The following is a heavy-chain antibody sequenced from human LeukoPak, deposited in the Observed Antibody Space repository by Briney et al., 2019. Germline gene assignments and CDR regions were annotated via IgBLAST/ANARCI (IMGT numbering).Heavy chain of an antibody. D-gene: IGHD4-23*01. V-gene: IGHV4-38-2*02. CDR3: VRVDNGGNYFDY. CDR2: IYHSGST. CDR1: GYSISSGYY. Sequence: SETLSLTCTVSGYSISSGYYWGWIRQPPGKGLEWIGSIYHSGSTYYNPSLKSRLTISAGTSKNQFSLRLSSVTAADTAVYYCVRVDNGGNYFDYWGQGTLVTVSS. J-gene: IGHJ4*02.